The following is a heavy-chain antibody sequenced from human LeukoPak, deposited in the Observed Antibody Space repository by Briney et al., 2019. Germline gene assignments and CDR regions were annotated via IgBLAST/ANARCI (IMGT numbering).Heavy chain of an antibody. V-gene: IGHV3-7*01. D-gene: IGHD4-11*01. CDR2: IKQDGSDK. CDR3: AREKGNYDGYYNYYMDV. CDR1: GFTFSDYW. J-gene: IGHJ6*03. Sequence: GGSLRLSCAASGFTFSDYWMNWVRQAPGKGLEWVANIKQDGSDKYYEDSVKGRFTISRDNAKNSLYLQMNSLRAEDTAVYYCAREKGNYDGYYNYYMDVWGKGTTVTVSS.